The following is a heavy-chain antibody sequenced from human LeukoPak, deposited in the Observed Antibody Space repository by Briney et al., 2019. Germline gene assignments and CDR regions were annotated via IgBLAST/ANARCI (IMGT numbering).Heavy chain of an antibody. Sequence: ASVKVSCKSFGYSFSDYYMHWVRQAPGQGLEWLGWINPNNDGTHYAERFQGRVTMTRDSAINTAYLEVTNLRSDDTATYYCARGALVRGVRIGGNCDFLGQGTLVIVSS. J-gene: IGHJ4*02. V-gene: IGHV1-2*02. CDR3: ARGALVRGVRIGGNCDF. CDR2: INPNNDGT. D-gene: IGHD3-10*01. CDR1: GYSFSDYY.